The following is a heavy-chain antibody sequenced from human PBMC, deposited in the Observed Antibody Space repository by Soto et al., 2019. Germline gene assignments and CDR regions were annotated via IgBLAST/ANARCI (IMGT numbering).Heavy chain of an antibody. J-gene: IGHJ4*02. CDR2: ISYDGNKK. CDR3: ARSVAVAGLDY. CDR1: GFTLSSYS. Sequence: GGSLRLSCAASGFTLSSYSMHWVRQAPGKGLEWVGVISYDGNKKYYRDSVKGRFSISRDTSNNTVHLQMNSLRPDDTAVYYWARSVAVAGLDYWGQGSLVTVSS. V-gene: IGHV3-30-3*01. D-gene: IGHD6-19*01.